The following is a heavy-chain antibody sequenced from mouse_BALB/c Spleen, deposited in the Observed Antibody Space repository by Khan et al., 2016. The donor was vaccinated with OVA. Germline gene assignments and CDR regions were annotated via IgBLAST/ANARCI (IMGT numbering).Heavy chain of an antibody. J-gene: IGHJ3*01. CDR3: ARRNYFGFTLAY. Sequence: QVQLQQSGAELARPGASVKLSCKASGYTFTDYYINWVKQRTGQGLEWIGEISPGSGDTYYNEKFKGKATLTADKSSPTAYMQLSILTSEASAVYFCARRNYFGFTLAYWGQGTLVTVAA. D-gene: IGHD1-2*01. CDR1: GYTFTDYY. V-gene: IGHV1-77*01. CDR2: ISPGSGDT.